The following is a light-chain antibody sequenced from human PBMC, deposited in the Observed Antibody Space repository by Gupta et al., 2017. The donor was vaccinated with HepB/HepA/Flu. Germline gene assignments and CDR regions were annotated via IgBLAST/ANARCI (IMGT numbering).Light chain of an antibody. V-gene: IGKV1-39*01. J-gene: IGKJ4*01. Sequence: DIQMTQSPSSLSASLGDRVTITCRASQSISSYLTWYQQKPGKAPKLLIYAASSLQSVVPSRFSGSGSGTDFTLTISSLQPEDVVTYYCQQSYSTPPFGGGTKVEIE. CDR3: QQSYSTPP. CDR1: QSISSY. CDR2: AAS.